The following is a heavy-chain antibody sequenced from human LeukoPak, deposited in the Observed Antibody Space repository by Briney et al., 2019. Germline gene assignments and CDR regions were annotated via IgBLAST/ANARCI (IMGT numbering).Heavy chain of an antibody. CDR1: GDSFSSNSAA. CDR2: TYYRSKLYN. J-gene: IGHJ4*02. CDR3: AREPGGAEYSGYDPFDF. V-gene: IGHV6-1*01. Sequence: SQTLSLTCAISGDSFSSNSAAWNWVRQSPSRGLEWLGRTYYRSKLYNDYAVSVKSQITINPDTSKTQFSLQLNSVTPEDTAVYYCAREPGGAEYSGYDPFDFWGQGTLVTVSS. D-gene: IGHD5-12*01.